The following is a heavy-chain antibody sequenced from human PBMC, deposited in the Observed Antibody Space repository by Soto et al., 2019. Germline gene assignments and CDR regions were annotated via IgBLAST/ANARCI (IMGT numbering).Heavy chain of an antibody. J-gene: IGHJ6*02. D-gene: IGHD3-10*01. CDR1: GFTFSSYW. V-gene: IGHV3-74*01. CDR2: INSDGSST. CDR3: AKDLALLWFGELFDYYYGMDV. Sequence: PGGSLRLSCAASGFTFSSYWIHWVRQAPGKGLVWVSRINSDGSSTTYADSVKGRFTISRDNAKNTLYLQMNSLRAEDTAVYYCAKDLALLWFGELFDYYYGMDVWGQGTTVTVSS.